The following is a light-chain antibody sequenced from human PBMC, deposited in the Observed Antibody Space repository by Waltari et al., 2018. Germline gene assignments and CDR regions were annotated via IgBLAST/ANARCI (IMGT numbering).Light chain of an antibody. V-gene: IGLV2-23*01. CDR2: QGS. CDR1: SSYVGRYNL. CDR3: CSYAGSSTCV. J-gene: IGLJ3*02. Sequence: QSALTQPASVSGSPGQSITIPCTGTSSYVGRYNLVAWYQLHPGKAPKLMIYQGSKRPSGVSNRYSGSPSGNTASLTISGLQSGDEADYYCCSYAGSSTCVFGGGTKLTVL.